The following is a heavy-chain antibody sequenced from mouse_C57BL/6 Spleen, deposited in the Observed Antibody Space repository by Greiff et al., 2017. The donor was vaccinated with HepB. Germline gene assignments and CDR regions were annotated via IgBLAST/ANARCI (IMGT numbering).Heavy chain of an antibody. Sequence: EVKLMESGGGLVKPGGSLKLSCAASGFTFSSYAMSWVRQTPEKRLEWVATISDGGSYTYYPDNVKGRFTISRDNAKNNLYLQMSHLKSEDTAMYYCAREDGYYGYWGQGTTLTVSS. CDR1: GFTFSSYA. D-gene: IGHD2-3*01. CDR3: AREDGYYGY. J-gene: IGHJ2*01. V-gene: IGHV5-4*01. CDR2: ISDGGSYT.